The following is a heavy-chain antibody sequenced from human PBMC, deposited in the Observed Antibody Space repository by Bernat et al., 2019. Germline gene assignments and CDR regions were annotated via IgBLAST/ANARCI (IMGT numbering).Heavy chain of an antibody. D-gene: IGHD2-15*01. CDR2: VSGYTGNT. Sequence: QVQLVQSGAEVKKPGASVKVSCEVSGYTFSSSGIAWVRQAPGQGLEWMGWVSGYTGNTNYAQRIEGRVTMTTDTSTSTAYMELRSLRSDDTAVYCCAREFRYCSGGSCHSPKGGLDVWGQGTTVTVSS. CDR3: AREFRYCSGGSCHSPKGGLDV. V-gene: IGHV1-18*01. J-gene: IGHJ6*02. CDR1: GYTFSSSG.